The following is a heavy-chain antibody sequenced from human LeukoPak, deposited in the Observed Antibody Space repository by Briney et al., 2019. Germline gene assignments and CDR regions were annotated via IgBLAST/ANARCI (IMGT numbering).Heavy chain of an antibody. CDR1: GGSISSLF. J-gene: IGHJ5*02. CDR2: MFYSGST. Sequence: PSETLSLTCSVSGGSISSLFWSWIRQPPGKGLEWIGYMFYSGSTNYNPSLKSRVTISVDASKNQFSLKLTSVSPADTAVYYCARERAPVTMIRGAPGGFDPWGQGTLVTVSS. CDR3: ARERAPVTMIRGAPGGFDP. V-gene: IGHV4-59*11. D-gene: IGHD3-10*01.